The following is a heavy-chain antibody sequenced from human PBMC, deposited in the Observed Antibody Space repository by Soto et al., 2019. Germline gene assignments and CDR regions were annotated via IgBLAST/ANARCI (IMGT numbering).Heavy chain of an antibody. D-gene: IGHD2-2*01. CDR2: ISHTGTT. CDR1: GDSISGSQW. J-gene: IGHJ4*02. Sequence: TLSLTCAVSGDSISGSQWWSWVRLPPGKGLEWIGEISHTGTTNYNPSLKSRVTMSVDKPKNQFSLNLTSVTAADTAVYYCARVISSRDKYLDYWGQGTVGTVSS. V-gene: IGHV4-4*02. CDR3: ARVISSRDKYLDY.